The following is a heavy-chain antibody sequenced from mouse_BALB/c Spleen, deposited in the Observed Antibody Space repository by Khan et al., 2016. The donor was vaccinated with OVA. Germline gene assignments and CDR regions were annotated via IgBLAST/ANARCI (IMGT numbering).Heavy chain of an antibody. Sequence: EVQLQQSGAELVKPGASVKLSCTASGFNFKDTYMRWVKQRPEQGLEWIGRIYPASGNIKYDPKFQGKATITADTSSNTAYLQLSSLTSEDTAVYYCVSPNWFAYWGQGTLVTVSA. V-gene: IGHV14-3*02. CDR3: VSPNWFAY. J-gene: IGHJ3*01. CDR2: IYPASGNI. CDR1: GFNFKDTY.